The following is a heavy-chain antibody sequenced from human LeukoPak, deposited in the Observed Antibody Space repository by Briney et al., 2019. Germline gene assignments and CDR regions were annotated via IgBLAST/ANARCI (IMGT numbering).Heavy chain of an antibody. V-gene: IGHV3-23*01. CDR1: GFTFSSYA. J-gene: IGHJ4*02. Sequence: GGSLRLSCAASGFTFSSYAMSWVRQAPGKGLEWVSAISGSGGSTYYADSVKGRFTISRDNSKNTLYLQMNSLRAEDTAVYYCAKGGSGSYYSPLNYWGQGALVTVSS. CDR2: ISGSGGST. CDR3: AKGGSGSYYSPLNY. D-gene: IGHD3-10*01.